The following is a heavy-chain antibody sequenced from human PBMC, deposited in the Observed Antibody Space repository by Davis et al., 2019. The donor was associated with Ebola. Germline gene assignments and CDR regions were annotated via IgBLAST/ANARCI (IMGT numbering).Heavy chain of an antibody. CDR1: GFTFRGSA. J-gene: IGHJ4*02. D-gene: IGHD6-6*01. CDR2: IRSKANSYAT. CDR3: TLNAQLVRGEDY. V-gene: IGHV3-73*01. Sequence: GESLKLPCAASGFTFRGSAMHWVRQASGKGLEWVGRIRSKANSYATAYAASVKGRFTISRDDSKNTAYLQMNSLKTEDTAVYYCTLNAQLVRGEDYWGQGTLVTVSS.